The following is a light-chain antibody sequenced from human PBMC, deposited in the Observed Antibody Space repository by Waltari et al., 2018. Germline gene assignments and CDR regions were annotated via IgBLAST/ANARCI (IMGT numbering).Light chain of an antibody. V-gene: IGLV2-14*01. Sequence: QHLPVRAPILMSCEVSTRPSGVSNRSSGYKSGITASLTISGLQAEDEADYYCSSYISSDTLELFGGGTILTVL. CDR3: SSYISSDTLEL. CDR2: EVS. J-gene: IGLJ2*01.